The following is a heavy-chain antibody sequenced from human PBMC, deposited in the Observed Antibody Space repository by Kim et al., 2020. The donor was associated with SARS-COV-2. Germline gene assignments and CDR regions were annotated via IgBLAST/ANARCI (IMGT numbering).Heavy chain of an antibody. CDR3: ARDQSRYYFDY. V-gene: IGHV4-31*03. Sequence: SETLSLTCTVSGGSISSGGYYWSWIRQHPGKGLEWIGYIYYSGSTYYNPSLKSRVTISVDTSKNQFSLKLSSVTAADTAVYYCARDQSRYYFDYWGQGTLITVSS. CDR1: GGSISSGGYY. D-gene: IGHD2-21*01. J-gene: IGHJ4*02. CDR2: IYYSGST.